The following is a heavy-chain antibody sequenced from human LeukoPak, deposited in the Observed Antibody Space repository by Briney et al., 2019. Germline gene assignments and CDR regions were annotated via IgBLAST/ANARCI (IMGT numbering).Heavy chain of an antibody. Sequence: GGSLRLSCAASGFTFSSYAMSWVRQAPGKGLEWVSAISGSGGSTYYADSVKGRFTISRDNSKNTLYLQMNSLRAEDTAVYYCAKGGRYCSSTSCYASIDYWGQGTLGTVSS. J-gene: IGHJ4*02. D-gene: IGHD2-2*01. CDR3: AKGGRYCSSTSCYASIDY. CDR1: GFTFSSYA. V-gene: IGHV3-23*01. CDR2: ISGSGGST.